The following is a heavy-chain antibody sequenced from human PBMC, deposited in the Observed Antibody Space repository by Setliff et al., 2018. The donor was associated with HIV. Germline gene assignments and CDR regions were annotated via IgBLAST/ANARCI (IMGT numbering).Heavy chain of an antibody. Sequence: GSLRLSCAVSGFTFSNYIMDWIRQAPGRGLEWVSTITDSGAGTFYPDSVRGRFTISRDNAKNTLYLQMKSLRVEDTAVHFCARRDSDNGHNYYYVGVWGKGTTVTVSS. D-gene: IGHD2-15*01. CDR2: ITDSGAGT. CDR1: GFTFSNYI. CDR3: ARRDSDNGHNYYYVGV. J-gene: IGHJ6*03. V-gene: IGHV3-23*01.